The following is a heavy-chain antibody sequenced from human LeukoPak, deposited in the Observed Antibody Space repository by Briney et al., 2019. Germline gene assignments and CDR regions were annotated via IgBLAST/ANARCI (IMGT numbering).Heavy chain of an antibody. V-gene: IGHV5-51*01. D-gene: IGHD1-1*01. CDR1: GYSFTSYW. CDR3: ARRLETGAFDI. CDR2: IQPGDSQT. J-gene: IGHJ3*02. Sequence: GESLKISCKGSGYSFTSYWIDWVRQMPGKGLEWMGLIQPGDSQTRYSPSFQGQVTFSDDKSISTAYLQWSSLRASDTGIYYCARRLETGAFDIWGQGTMVTVSS.